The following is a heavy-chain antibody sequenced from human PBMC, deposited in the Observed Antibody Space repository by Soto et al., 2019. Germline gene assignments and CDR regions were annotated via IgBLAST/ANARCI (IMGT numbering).Heavy chain of an antibody. J-gene: IGHJ4*02. CDR2: IYSGGYT. CDR1: GFTVSNNY. V-gene: IGHV3-53*01. CDR3: ATQPGGGGY. D-gene: IGHD3-10*01. Sequence: EVQLVESGGGLIQPGGSLRLSCAVSGFTVSNNYMSWVRQAPGKGLEGVSVIYSGGYTAYGDSVKGRFTISRDNSKNTIYLQINTRGAGGRAVFYWATQPGGGGYWGQGTLVTVSS.